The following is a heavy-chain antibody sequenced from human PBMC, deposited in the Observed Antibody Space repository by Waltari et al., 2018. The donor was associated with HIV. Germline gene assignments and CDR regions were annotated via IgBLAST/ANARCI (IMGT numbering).Heavy chain of an antibody. D-gene: IGHD2-15*01. V-gene: IGHV1-2*02. CDR2: INPNSGGT. J-gene: IGHJ4*02. Sequence: QVQLVQSGAEVTKPGASVKVSCKASGYTFTGYYMHWVRQAPGQGLEWMRWINPNSGGTNYAQKIQGRVTRTMDTSINTAYMERSRLRSDDTAVDYCARTFLYWSGGTCYFDYWGQGTLVTVSS. CDR3: ARTFLYWSGGTCYFDY. CDR1: GYTFTGYY.